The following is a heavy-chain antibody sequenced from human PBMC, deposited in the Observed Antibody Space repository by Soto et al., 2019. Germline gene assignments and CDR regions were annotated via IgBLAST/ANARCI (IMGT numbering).Heavy chain of an antibody. CDR2: IKQDGSDK. J-gene: IGHJ4*02. CDR1: KFTFGDYW. Sequence: GGSLRLSCAVSKFTFGDYWMSWVRQPPGKGLEWISNIKQDGSDKNYADSVKGRFTISRDNADNSMYLQMNSLRAEDTAVYYCASLSYGQLRYFDNWGQGT. CDR3: ASLSYGQLRYFDN. V-gene: IGHV3-7*01. D-gene: IGHD3-16*02.